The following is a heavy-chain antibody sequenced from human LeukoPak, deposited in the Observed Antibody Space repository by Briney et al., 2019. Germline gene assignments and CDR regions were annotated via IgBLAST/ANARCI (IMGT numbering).Heavy chain of an antibody. CDR3: ARDLDSAAFDI. CDR1: GYTFTSYA. J-gene: IGHJ3*02. Sequence: ASVKVSCKASGYTFTSYAINWVRQAPGQGLEYMGWIRTRTGSPTYAQGFTGRFVFSLDTSVNTAYLQISSLKAEDTAVYYCARDLDSAAFDIWGQGTMVTVSS. CDR2: IRTRTGSP. V-gene: IGHV7-4-1*02. D-gene: IGHD2-15*01.